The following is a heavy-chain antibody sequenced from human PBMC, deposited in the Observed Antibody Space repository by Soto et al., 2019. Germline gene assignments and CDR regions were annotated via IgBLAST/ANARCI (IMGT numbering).Heavy chain of an antibody. CDR1: GYTFTGYY. D-gene: IGHD6-13*01. J-gene: IGHJ3*02. CDR2: INPNSGGT. Sequence: ASVKVSCKASGYTFTGYYMHWVRQAPGQGLEWMGWINPNSGGTNYAQKFQGWVTMTRDTSISTAYMELSRLRSDDTAVYYCARLMPIAAAGKGDFDIWGQGTMVTVSS. V-gene: IGHV1-2*04. CDR3: ARLMPIAAAGKGDFDI.